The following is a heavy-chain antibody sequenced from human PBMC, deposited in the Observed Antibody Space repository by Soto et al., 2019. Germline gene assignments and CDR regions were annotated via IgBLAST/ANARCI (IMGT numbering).Heavy chain of an antibody. CDR3: ARGGGFYYMDV. CDR2: INHSGST. J-gene: IGHJ6*03. Sequence: QVQLRQWGAGLLRPSETLSLTCAVYGGSFSGYYWSWIRQPPGKGLEWIGEINHSGSTNYNPSLKSRLNKSVDTSKNQFSLELSSVTAADTAVYYCARGGGFYYMDVWDKGTTVTVSS. CDR1: GGSFSGYY. D-gene: IGHD3-16*01. V-gene: IGHV4-34*01.